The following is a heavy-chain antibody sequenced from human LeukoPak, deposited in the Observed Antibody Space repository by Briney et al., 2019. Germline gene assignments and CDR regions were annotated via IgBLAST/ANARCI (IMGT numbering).Heavy chain of an antibody. D-gene: IGHD3-10*01. CDR1: GFTFSSYW. Sequence: GGSLRLSCAASGFTFSSYWMSWVRQAPGKGLEWVANIKQDGSEKYYVDSAKGRFTISRDNAKNSLYLQMNSLRAEDAAAYYCARAGTVLWFGELLYDAFVREYYFDYWGQGTLVTVSS. CDR3: ARAGTVLWFGELLYDAFVREYYFDY. V-gene: IGHV3-7*03. J-gene: IGHJ4*02. CDR2: IKQDGSEK.